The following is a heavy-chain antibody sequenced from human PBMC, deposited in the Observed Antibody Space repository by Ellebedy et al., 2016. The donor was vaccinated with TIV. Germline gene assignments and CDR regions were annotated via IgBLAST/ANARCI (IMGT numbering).Heavy chain of an antibody. Sequence: SETLSLTXAVSGGSISSGTYWSWVRQPPGEGLEWIGEVSHSGNIKYNPSLASRVTISMDKSKNQFSLRLNSVTAADTAVYYCARAPRNVYGTMYFDYWGQGALVTVSS. J-gene: IGHJ4*02. CDR2: VSHSGNI. CDR1: GGSISSGTY. CDR3: ARAPRNVYGTMYFDY. D-gene: IGHD4/OR15-4a*01. V-gene: IGHV4-4*02.